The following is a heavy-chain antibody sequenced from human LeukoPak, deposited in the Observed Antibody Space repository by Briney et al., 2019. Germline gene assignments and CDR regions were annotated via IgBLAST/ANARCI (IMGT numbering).Heavy chain of an antibody. Sequence: PGGSLRLSCAASGSTFSSYAMSWVRQAPGKGREGVSAISGSGGSTYYADSVKGRFTISRDNSKNTLYLQMNSLRAEDTAVYYCAKSAHKYYYDSSGPFDYWGQGTLVTVSS. CDR1: GSTFSSYA. CDR3: AKSAHKYYYDSSGPFDY. J-gene: IGHJ4*02. V-gene: IGHV3-23*01. D-gene: IGHD3-22*01. CDR2: ISGSGGST.